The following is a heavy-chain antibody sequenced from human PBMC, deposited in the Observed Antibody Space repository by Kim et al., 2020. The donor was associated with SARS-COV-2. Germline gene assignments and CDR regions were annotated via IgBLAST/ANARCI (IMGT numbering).Heavy chain of an antibody. J-gene: IGHJ6*02. CDR1: GYTFINYG. D-gene: IGHD3-3*01. V-gene: IGHV1-18*04. CDR2: ISPYNGNS. CDR3: ARDNYEFWSGIGFYYYYAMDV. Sequence: SVKVSCKASGYTFINYGINWVRQAPGEGLEWMGWISPYNGNSDSAQGLQGRVTMTTDASTSTAYLELRSLESADTAIYYCARDNYEFWSGIGFYYYYAMDVWGQGTTVTVSS.